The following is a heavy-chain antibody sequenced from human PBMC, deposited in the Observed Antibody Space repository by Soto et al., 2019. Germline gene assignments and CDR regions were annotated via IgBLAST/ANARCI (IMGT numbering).Heavy chain of an antibody. CDR2: IYYSGST. CDR3: ATLWFGEGNY. Sequence: QLQLQESGPGLVKPSETLSLTCTVSGGSISSSSYYWGWIRQPPGKGLEWIGSIYYSGSTYYNPSLKSRVAISVDTSKSQLSLKLSSVTAADTAVYYCATLWFGEGNYWGQGTLVTVSS. CDR1: GGSISSSSYY. V-gene: IGHV4-39*01. D-gene: IGHD3-10*01. J-gene: IGHJ4*02.